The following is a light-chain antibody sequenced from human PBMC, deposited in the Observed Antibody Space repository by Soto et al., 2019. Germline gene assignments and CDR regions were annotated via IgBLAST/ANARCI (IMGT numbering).Light chain of an antibody. Sequence: DVQMTQSPSTLSASVGDRVTITCRASQSISDWLAWYQQKPGKAPKLLIYKASGLVSGDPSRFSGGGSGTEFTLTITSLQPDDVATYYCQQYNSYPITFGQGTRLEIK. CDR3: QQYNSYPIT. CDR2: KAS. V-gene: IGKV1-5*03. J-gene: IGKJ5*01. CDR1: QSISDW.